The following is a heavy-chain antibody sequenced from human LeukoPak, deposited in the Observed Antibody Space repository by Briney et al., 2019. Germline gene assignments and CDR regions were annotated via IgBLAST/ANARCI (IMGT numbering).Heavy chain of an antibody. Sequence: GGSLRLSCAASGFTVSSTYMSWVRQAPGQGLEWVSLLYSSGITFYAESVQGRFTISRDNSKNTLYLQMNSLRAEDTAIYYCARDSSSFPNYFDFWGQGTLVTVSS. CDR2: LYSSGIT. CDR1: GFTVSSTY. D-gene: IGHD3-3*02. V-gene: IGHV3-53*01. J-gene: IGHJ4*02. CDR3: ARDSSSFPNYFDF.